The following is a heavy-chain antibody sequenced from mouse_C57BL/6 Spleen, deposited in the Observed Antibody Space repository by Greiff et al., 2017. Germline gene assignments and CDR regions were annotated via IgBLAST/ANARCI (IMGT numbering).Heavy chain of an antibody. CDR2: INPSSGYT. V-gene: IGHV1-4*01. D-gene: IGHD2-3*01. CDR1: GYTFTSYT. Sequence: QVQLKQSGAELARPGASVKMSCKASGYTFTSYTMHWVKQRPGQGLEWIGYINPSSGYTKYNQKFKDKATLTADKSSSTAYMQLGSLTAEDSAVYYCAGGERYDGGMNYWGQGTTLTVSS. J-gene: IGHJ2*01. CDR3: AGGERYDGGMNY.